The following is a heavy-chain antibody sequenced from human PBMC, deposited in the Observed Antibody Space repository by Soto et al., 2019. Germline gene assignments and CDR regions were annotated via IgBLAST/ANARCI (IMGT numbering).Heavy chain of an antibody. V-gene: IGHV3-23*01. CDR3: ANPGSGWSSPQDY. D-gene: IGHD6-19*01. Sequence: PGGSLRLSCAASGFTFSSYAMSWVRQAPGKGLEWVSAISGSGGSTYYADSVKGRFTISRDNSKNTLYLQMNSLRAEDTAVYYWANPGSGWSSPQDYWGQGTLVTVSS. CDR1: GFTFSSYA. CDR2: ISGSGGST. J-gene: IGHJ4*02.